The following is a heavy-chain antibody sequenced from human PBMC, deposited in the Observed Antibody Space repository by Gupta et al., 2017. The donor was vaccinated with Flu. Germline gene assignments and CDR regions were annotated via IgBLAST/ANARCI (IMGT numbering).Heavy chain of an antibody. CDR3: VRSQDDFWSGYLPFEH. D-gene: IGHD3-3*01. CDR1: GFTLSGYA. CDR2: ISGSAFST. J-gene: IGHJ4*02. V-gene: IGHV3-23*04. Sequence: EVLLVESGGGLVQSGGSLRLSCEASGFTLSGYAMRWVRQTPEKGLQWVSGISGSAFSTYYASSVKGRFTISRDNSKSTLFLQMNSLRADDTAIYYCVRSQDDFWSGYLPFEHWGQGTLVAVFS.